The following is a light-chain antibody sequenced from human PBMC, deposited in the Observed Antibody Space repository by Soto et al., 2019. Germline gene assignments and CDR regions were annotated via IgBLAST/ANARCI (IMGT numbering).Light chain of an antibody. CDR3: SSYAGGVV. CDR2: EGS. V-gene: IGLV2-23*01. Sequence: QSALTQPASVSGSPGQSITISCTGTGSDIGSDNLVSWYQHHPGKAPKLMISEGSKRPSGISSRFSGSKSGNTATLTISGLQAEDEAYYYCSSYAGGVVFGGGTKLTVL. CDR1: GSDIGSDNL. J-gene: IGLJ2*01.